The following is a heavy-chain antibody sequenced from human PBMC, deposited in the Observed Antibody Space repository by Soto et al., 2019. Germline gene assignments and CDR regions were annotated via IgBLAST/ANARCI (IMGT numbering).Heavy chain of an antibody. Sequence: GGSLRLSCAASGFTFISYAMHWVRQAPGKGLEWVAVISYDGSNKYYADSVKGRFTISRDNSKNTLYLQMNSLRAEDTAVYYCARDKSGWSFDYYYGMDVWGQGTTVTVSS. CDR3: ARDKSGWSFDYYYGMDV. V-gene: IGHV3-30-3*01. CDR2: ISYDGSNK. CDR1: GFTFISYA. D-gene: IGHD6-19*01. J-gene: IGHJ6*02.